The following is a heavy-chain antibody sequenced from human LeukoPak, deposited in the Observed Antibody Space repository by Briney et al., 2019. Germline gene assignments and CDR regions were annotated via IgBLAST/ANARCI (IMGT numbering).Heavy chain of an antibody. CDR2: INHSGST. D-gene: IGHD5-18*01. V-gene: IGHV4-34*01. Sequence: SETLSLTCAVYGGPFSGYYWSWIRQPPGKGLEWIGEINHSGSTNYNPSLKSRVTISVDTSKNQFSLKLSSVTAADTAVYYCARGAIQLWSKTYYFDYWGQGTLVTVSS. J-gene: IGHJ4*02. CDR1: GGPFSGYY. CDR3: ARGAIQLWSKTYYFDY.